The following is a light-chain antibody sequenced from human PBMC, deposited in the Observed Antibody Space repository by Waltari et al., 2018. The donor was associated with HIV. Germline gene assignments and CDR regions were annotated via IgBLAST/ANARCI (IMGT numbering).Light chain of an antibody. CDR1: QSVGSDY. J-gene: IGKJ4*01. CDR2: GAS. Sequence: EIVLPLSPATLPLSPGETATLSCRASQSVGSDYLAWYQQRPGQAPRVLMYGASNRATGVPDRFSGAGSGTDFTLTITRLEPEDFAVYFCQQNAASPLTFGGGTKVEIK. CDR3: QQNAASPLT. V-gene: IGKV3-20*01.